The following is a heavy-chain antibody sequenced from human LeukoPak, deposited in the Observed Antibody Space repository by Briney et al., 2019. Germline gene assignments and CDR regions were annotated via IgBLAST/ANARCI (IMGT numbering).Heavy chain of an antibody. Sequence: GGSLRLSCAASGFTSSNYMMHWVRQAPGKGLVWVSRIKSDGITITYADSVKGRFTISRDNAKNTLYLQMNSLRAEDTAVYYCLRDLNWSLDQWGQGTLVTVSS. D-gene: IGHD1-20*01. CDR3: LRDLNWSLDQ. J-gene: IGHJ4*02. CDR1: GFTSSNYM. CDR2: IKSDGITI. V-gene: IGHV3-74*01.